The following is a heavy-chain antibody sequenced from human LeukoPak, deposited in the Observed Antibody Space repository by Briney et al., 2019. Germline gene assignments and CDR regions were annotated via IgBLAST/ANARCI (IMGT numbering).Heavy chain of an antibody. CDR1: GYTFTSYG. D-gene: IGHD3-3*01. CDR2: ISAYNGNT. CDR3: ARAVLDFWSGYASLDYFDY. J-gene: IGHJ4*02. V-gene: IGHV1-18*01. Sequence: ASVKVSCKASGYTFTSYGISWVRQAPGQGLEWMGWISAYNGNTNHAQKLQGRVTMTTDTSTSTAYMELRSLRSDDTAVYYCARAVLDFWSGYASLDYFDYWGQGTLVTVSS.